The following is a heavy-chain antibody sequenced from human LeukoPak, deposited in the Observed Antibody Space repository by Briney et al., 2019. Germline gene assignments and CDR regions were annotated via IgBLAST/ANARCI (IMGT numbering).Heavy chain of an antibody. V-gene: IGHV1-69*05. Sequence: SVKVSCKASGGTFSSSPISWVRQAPGQGLEWMGGIIPIFGTANYAQRFQGRVAITTDESTSTAYLELSSLRSEDTAVYYCATPLWSGYYTEISYWGQGTLVTVSS. D-gene: IGHD3-3*01. J-gene: IGHJ4*02. CDR1: GGTFSSSP. CDR2: IIPIFGTA. CDR3: ATPLWSGYYTEISY.